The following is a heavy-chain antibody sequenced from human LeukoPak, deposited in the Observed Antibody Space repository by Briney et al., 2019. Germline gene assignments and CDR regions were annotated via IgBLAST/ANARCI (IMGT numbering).Heavy chain of an antibody. Sequence: SETLSLTCAVSGYSISSGYYWGWIRQPPGKGLEWIGSIYHSGSTYYNPSLKSRVTISVDTSKNQFSLKLSSVTAADTAVYYCARQIRITMVRGVAGYWGQGTLVTVPS. V-gene: IGHV4-38-2*01. D-gene: IGHD3-10*01. CDR3: ARQIRITMVRGVAGY. CDR2: IYHSGST. CDR1: GYSISSGYY. J-gene: IGHJ4*02.